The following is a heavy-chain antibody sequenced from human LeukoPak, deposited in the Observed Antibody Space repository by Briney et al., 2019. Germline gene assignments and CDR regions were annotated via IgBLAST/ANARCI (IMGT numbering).Heavy chain of an antibody. CDR2: IYYSGST. CDR3: ARAYRDRFVRSAFDI. J-gene: IGHJ3*02. CDR1: GGSISSSSYY. V-gene: IGHV4-39*07. Sequence: SETLSLTCTVSGGSISSSSYYWGWIRQPPGKGLEWIGSIYYSGSTYYNPSLKSRVTISVDTSEDQFSLKLSSVTAADTAVYYCARAYRDRFVRSAFDIWGQGTMVTVSS. D-gene: IGHD3-3*01.